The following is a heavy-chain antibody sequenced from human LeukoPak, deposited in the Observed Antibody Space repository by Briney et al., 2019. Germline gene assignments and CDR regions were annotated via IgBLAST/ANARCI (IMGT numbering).Heavy chain of an antibody. CDR3: AKRGAEVGTTVAPGDY. V-gene: IGHV3-21*04. J-gene: IGHJ4*02. CDR1: GFTFSRYS. Sequence: GGSLRLSCAASGFTFSRYSMNWVRQAPGKGLEWVSSISISSNYICYPDSLKGRFTISRDNAKNSLYLQMNSLRAEDTAVYYCAKRGAEVGTTVAPGDYWGQGTLLTVSS. CDR2: ISISSNYI. D-gene: IGHD1-26*01.